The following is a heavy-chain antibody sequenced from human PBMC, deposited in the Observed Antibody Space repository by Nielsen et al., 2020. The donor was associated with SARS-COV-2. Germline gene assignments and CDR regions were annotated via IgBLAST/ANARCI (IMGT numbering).Heavy chain of an antibody. CDR3: ARLPEGYCSGGSCYGFDY. CDR2: IYYSGST. Sequence: SETLSLTCTVSGGSISSYYWSWIRQPPGKGLEWIGYIYYSGSTNYNPSLKSRVTISVDTSKNQFSLKLSSVTAADTAVYYCARLPEGYCSGGSCYGFDYWGQGTLVTVSS. D-gene: IGHD2-15*01. CDR1: GGSISSYY. J-gene: IGHJ4*02. V-gene: IGHV4-59*08.